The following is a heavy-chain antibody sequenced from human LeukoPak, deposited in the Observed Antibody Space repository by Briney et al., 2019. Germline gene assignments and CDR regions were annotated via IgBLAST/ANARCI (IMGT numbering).Heavy chain of an antibody. CDR3: AGGTTSTTVVSPSFDY. CDR2: ITPIFGTA. D-gene: IGHD4-23*01. CDR1: GGTFSSYA. Sequence: GASVKVSCKASGGTFSSYAISWVRQAPGQGLEWMGGITPIFGTANYAQKFQGRVTITTDESTSTAYMELSSLRSEDTAVYYCAGGTTSTTVVSPSFDYWGQGTLVTVSS. J-gene: IGHJ4*02. V-gene: IGHV1-69*05.